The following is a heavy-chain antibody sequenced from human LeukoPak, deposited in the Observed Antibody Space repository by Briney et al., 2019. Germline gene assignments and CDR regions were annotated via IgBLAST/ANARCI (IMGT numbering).Heavy chain of an antibody. Sequence: SETLSLTCTVSGGSISSSSYYWGWIRQPPGKGLEWIGSIYYSGSTYYNPSLKSRVTISVDTSKNQFSLKLSSVTAADTAVYYCAREARRRGYSYGHFFDYWGQGTLVTVSS. CDR2: IYYSGST. CDR3: AREARRRGYSYGHFFDY. D-gene: IGHD5-18*01. V-gene: IGHV4-39*07. CDR1: GGSISSSSYY. J-gene: IGHJ4*02.